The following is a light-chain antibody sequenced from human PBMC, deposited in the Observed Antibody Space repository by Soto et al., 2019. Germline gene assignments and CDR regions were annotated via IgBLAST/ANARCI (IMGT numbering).Light chain of an antibody. J-gene: IGKJ1*01. CDR1: QSVSSN. CDR2: DAS. Sequence: EILMTQSPSTLSGSPGERATLSCRASQSVSSNLAWYQQKPGQAPRLLIYDASSRATGIPASFRGSGSGTDFTLTISALQYEDFAVHYCQHYNNWPPWTFGQGTKVDNK. CDR3: QHYNNWPPWT. V-gene: IGKV3D-15*01.